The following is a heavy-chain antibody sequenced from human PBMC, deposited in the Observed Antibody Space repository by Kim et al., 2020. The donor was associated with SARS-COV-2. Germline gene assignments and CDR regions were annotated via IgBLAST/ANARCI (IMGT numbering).Heavy chain of an antibody. Sequence: SLKSRVTISVDTSKNQFSLKLSSVTAADTAVYYCARARGITIFGVATIDYWGQGTLVTVSS. D-gene: IGHD3-3*01. CDR3: ARARGITIFGVATIDY. V-gene: IGHV4-31*02. J-gene: IGHJ4*02.